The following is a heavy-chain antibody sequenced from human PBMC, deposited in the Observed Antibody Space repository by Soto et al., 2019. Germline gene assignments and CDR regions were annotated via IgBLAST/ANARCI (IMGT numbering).Heavy chain of an antibody. D-gene: IGHD3-22*01. CDR3: ARTYDSSGPNSGGYGFDI. Sequence: SETLSLTCAVSGYSISSSNWWGWIRQPPGKGLEWIGYIYYSESTYYNPSLKSRVTMSVDTSKNQFSLKLSSVTAVDTAVYYCARTYDSSGPNSGGYGFDIWGQGTMVTVSS. CDR2: IYYSEST. V-gene: IGHV4-28*01. J-gene: IGHJ3*02. CDR1: GYSISSSNW.